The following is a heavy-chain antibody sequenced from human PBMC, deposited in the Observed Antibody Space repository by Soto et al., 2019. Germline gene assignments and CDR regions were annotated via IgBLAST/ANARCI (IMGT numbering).Heavy chain of an antibody. D-gene: IGHD3-22*01. J-gene: IGHJ4*02. CDR2: IIPIFGTA. CDR3: ARDSMGPATYYYDSSGYYPYYFDY. V-gene: IGHV1-69*13. Sequence: SVKVSCKASGGTFSSYAISWVRQAPGQGLEWMGGIIPIFGTANYAQKFQGRVTITADESTSTAYMELSSLRSEDTAVYYCARDSMGPATYYYDSSGYYPYYFDYWGQGTLVTVSS. CDR1: GGTFSSYA.